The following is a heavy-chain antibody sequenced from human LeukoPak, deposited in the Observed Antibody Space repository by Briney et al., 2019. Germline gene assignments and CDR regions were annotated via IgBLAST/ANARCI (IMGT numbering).Heavy chain of an antibody. Sequence: PGGSLRLSCAASGFMFRSYGMHWVRQAPGKGLEWVAVISYDGSNKYYADSVKGRFTISRDNSKNTLSLQMNSLRAEDTAMYYCTKARITYLDDAFDIWGQGTMVTVSS. CDR1: GFMFRSYG. V-gene: IGHV3-30*18. CDR2: ISYDGSNK. D-gene: IGHD3-10*01. CDR3: TKARITYLDDAFDI. J-gene: IGHJ3*02.